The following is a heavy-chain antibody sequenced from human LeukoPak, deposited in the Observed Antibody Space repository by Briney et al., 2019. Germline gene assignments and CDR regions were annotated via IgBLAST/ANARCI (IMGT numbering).Heavy chain of an antibody. Sequence: SVKVSCKASGGTFSSYAISWVRQAPGQGLEWMGGIIPIFGTANYAQKFQGRVTITADKSTSTAYMELSSLRSEDTAVYYCARSDPEVVDNAFDIWGQGTMVTVSS. CDR3: ARSDPEVVDNAFDI. D-gene: IGHD2-15*01. CDR1: GGTFSSYA. J-gene: IGHJ3*02. CDR2: IIPIFGTA. V-gene: IGHV1-69*06.